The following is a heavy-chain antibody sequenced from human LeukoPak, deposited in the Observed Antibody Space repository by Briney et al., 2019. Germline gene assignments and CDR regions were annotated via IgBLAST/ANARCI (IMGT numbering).Heavy chain of an antibody. CDR2: IRYDGKKT. Sequence: PGGSLRLSCAASGFTFSDYGMHWVRQAPGKGLEWVAFIRYDGKKTYYADSAKGRFTISRDNSKNTLYLEMNSLRAEDTAVFYCAKDGVILAPGIYWYMDVWGRGTTVTVSS. D-gene: IGHD3-16*02. V-gene: IGHV3-30*02. CDR1: GFTFSDYG. CDR3: AKDGVILAPGIYWYMDV. J-gene: IGHJ6*03.